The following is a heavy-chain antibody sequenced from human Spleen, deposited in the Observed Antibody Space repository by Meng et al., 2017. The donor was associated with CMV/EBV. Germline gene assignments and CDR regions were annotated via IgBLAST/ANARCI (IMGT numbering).Heavy chain of an antibody. CDR1: GYTFTGYY. J-gene: IGHJ4*02. CDR3: ARDRRGSYVDS. CDR2: INPNSGDT. D-gene: IGHD1-26*01. V-gene: IGHV1-2*02. Sequence: VKVSCKASGYTFTGYYMHWVRQAPGQGLAWMGWINPNSGDTHYPQNFQGRVTMTRDTSISTAYMELSRLRSDDTAMYFCARDRRGSYVDSWGQGTLVPSPQ.